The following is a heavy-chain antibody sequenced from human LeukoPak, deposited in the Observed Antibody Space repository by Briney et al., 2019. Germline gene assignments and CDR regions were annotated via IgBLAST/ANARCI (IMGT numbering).Heavy chain of an antibody. CDR3: ARDLDY. CDR1: GFTFDDYA. V-gene: IGHV3-9*01. CDR2: ISWNSGSI. J-gene: IGHJ4*02. Sequence: GGSLRLSCVASGFTFDDYAMHWVRQAPGKGLEWVSGISWNSGSIGYADSVKGRFTISRDNSKNTLYLQMNSLRAEDTAVYYCARDLDYWGQGTLVTVSS.